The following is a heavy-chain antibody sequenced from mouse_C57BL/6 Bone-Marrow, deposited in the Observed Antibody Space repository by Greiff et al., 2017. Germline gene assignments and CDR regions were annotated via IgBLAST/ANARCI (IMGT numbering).Heavy chain of an antibody. V-gene: IGHV1-52*01. Sequence: QVQLQQPGAELVRPGSSVKLSCKASGYTFTSYWMHWVKQRPIQGLEWIGNIDPSDSETHYNEKFKYKATLTVDKSSSTAYMQLSSLTSEDSAVYDCAREDYDGDWYFDVWGTGTTVTVSS. J-gene: IGHJ1*03. D-gene: IGHD2-4*01. CDR1: GYTFTSYW. CDR2: IDPSDSET. CDR3: AREDYDGDWYFDV.